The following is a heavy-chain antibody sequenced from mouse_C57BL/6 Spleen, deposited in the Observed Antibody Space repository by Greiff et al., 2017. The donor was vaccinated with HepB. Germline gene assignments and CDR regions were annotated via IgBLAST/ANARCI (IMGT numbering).Heavy chain of an antibody. CDR3: ARWRYDYDPFAY. V-gene: IGHV1-22*01. CDR2: INPNNGGT. Sequence: EVQLQQSGPELVKPGASVKMSCKASGYTFTDYNMHWVKQSHGKSLEWIGYINPNNGGTSYNQKFKGKATLTVNKSSSTAYMELRSLTSEDSAVYYCARWRYDYDPFAYWGQGTLVTVSA. D-gene: IGHD2-4*01. CDR1: GYTFTDYN. J-gene: IGHJ3*01.